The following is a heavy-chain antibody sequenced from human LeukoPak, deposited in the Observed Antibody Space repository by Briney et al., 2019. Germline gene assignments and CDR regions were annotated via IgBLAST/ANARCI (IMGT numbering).Heavy chain of an antibody. D-gene: IGHD3-16*02. Sequence: GGSLRLSCAASGFTFSSYSMNWVRQAPGKGLEWVSYISGSSSTIYYADSVKGRFTISRDNAKNSLYLQMNSLRAEDTAVYYCARSDYVWGSYRYMGVDYWGQGTLVTVSS. CDR1: GFTFSSYS. V-gene: IGHV3-48*01. CDR2: ISGSSSTI. CDR3: ARSDYVWGSYRYMGVDY. J-gene: IGHJ4*02.